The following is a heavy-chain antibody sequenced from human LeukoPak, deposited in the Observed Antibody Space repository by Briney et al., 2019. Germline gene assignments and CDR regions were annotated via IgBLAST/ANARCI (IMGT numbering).Heavy chain of an antibody. J-gene: IGHJ4*02. D-gene: IGHD5-18*01. Sequence: PGGSLRLSCVASGFNVSSDYMSWVRQAPGKGLEWVSVIYSGGITYYADSVEGRFTISRDNSKNTLYLQMNSLRAEDTAVYFCARERSGYRYGYFDYWGQGTLVTVSS. V-gene: IGHV3-66*01. CDR1: GFNVSSDY. CDR2: IYSGGIT. CDR3: ARERSGYRYGYFDY.